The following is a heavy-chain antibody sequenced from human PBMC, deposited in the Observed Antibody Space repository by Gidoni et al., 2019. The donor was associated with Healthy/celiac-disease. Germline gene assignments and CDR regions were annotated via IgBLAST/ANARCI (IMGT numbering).Heavy chain of an antibody. CDR1: GYTFTSYD. CDR2: MNPNSGNT. Sequence: QVQLVQSGADVQKPGASVNVSCKSSGYTFTSYDINWLRQATGQGLEWMGWMNPNSGNTGYEQKFQGRVTMTRNTSISTAYMELSSLRSEDTAGYYCARGVLLEWLLLDYWGQGTLVTVSS. D-gene: IGHD3-3*01. J-gene: IGHJ4*02. V-gene: IGHV1-8*01. CDR3: ARGVLLEWLLLDY.